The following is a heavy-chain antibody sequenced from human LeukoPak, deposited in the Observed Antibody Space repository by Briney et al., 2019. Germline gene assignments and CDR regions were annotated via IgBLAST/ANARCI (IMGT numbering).Heavy chain of an antibody. CDR2: IYGGDSET. D-gene: IGHD3-22*01. CDR1: GYNFYDYW. V-gene: IGHV5-51*01. CDR3: ATGMYYYEASGYPFDN. J-gene: IGHJ4*02. Sequence: RGESLNISCQGSGYNFYDYWIGWVRQRPRKGLEWMGIIYGGDSETRYSPAFQGQVTISVDKSIRTAYLQWSRLRASDTAIYYCATGMYYYEASGYPFDNWGQGTLVTVSS.